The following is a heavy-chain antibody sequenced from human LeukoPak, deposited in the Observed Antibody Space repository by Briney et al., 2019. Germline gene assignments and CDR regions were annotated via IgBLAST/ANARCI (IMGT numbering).Heavy chain of an antibody. CDR1: GGSFSGYY. V-gene: IGHV4-34*01. CDR2: INNSGST. D-gene: IGHD3-22*01. CDR3: ARGRNYYDSSVNY. Sequence: PSETLSLTCAVYGGSFSGYYWSWIRQPPGKGLEWIGEINNSGSTNYNPSLKSRVTISVDTSKNQFSLKLSSVTAADTAVYYCARGRNYYDSSVNYWGQGTLVTVSS. J-gene: IGHJ4*02.